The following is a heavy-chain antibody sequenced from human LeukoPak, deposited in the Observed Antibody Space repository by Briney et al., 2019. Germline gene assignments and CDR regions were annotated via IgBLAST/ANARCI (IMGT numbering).Heavy chain of an antibody. CDR2: IYTSGIT. Sequence: GGSLSLLCTLWIVILWLLFVMGPRQAPGKGPVWVSVIYTSGITYYADSVRGRFTISRDNSKNTPYLQMDSLTAEETAVYYFAIDDAGATYSSDYWGQGTLVTVSS. CDR3: AIDDAGATYSSDY. V-gene: IGHV3-66*01. D-gene: IGHD1-26*01. J-gene: IGHJ4*02. CDR1: IVILWLL.